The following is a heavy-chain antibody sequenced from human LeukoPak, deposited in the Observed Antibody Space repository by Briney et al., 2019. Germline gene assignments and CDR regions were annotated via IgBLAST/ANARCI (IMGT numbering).Heavy chain of an antibody. J-gene: IGHJ4*02. D-gene: IGHD6-13*01. CDR1: GFTFSDYY. Sequence: PGGSLRLSRAASGFTFSDYYMSWIRQAPGKGLEWVSHISSFSNFRSYADSVKGRFTISRDNAKNSLYLQVNSLRAEDTAVYYCARPTIAAAGNFEYWGQGTLVTVSS. V-gene: IGHV3-11*03. CDR2: ISSFSNFR. CDR3: ARPTIAAAGNFEY.